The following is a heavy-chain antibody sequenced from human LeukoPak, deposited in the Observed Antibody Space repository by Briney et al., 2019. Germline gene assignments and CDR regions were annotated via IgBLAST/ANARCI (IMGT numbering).Heavy chain of an antibody. D-gene: IGHD3-10*01. V-gene: IGHV3-48*01. J-gene: IGHJ6*02. Sequence: GGSLRLSCAASGFTFSSYSMNWVRQAPGKGLEWVSYISSSSSTIYYADSVKGRFTIYRDNAKNSLYLQMNSLRAEDTAVYYCAREYYPYGMDVWGQGTTVTVSS. CDR3: AREYYPYGMDV. CDR2: ISSSSSTI. CDR1: GFTFSSYS.